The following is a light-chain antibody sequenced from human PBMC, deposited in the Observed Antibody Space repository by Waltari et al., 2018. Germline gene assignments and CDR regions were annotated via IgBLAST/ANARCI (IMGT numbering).Light chain of an antibody. CDR1: QSISNW. Sequence: DIQMTQSPSTVSAYVGDRVTITCRASQSISNWLAWYQQKPGKAPNLLIYKASSLQSGVPSRFSGSSSGSEYTLTISSLQPDDSATYYCHQYARSWTFGLGTKVEIK. CDR2: KAS. CDR3: HQYARSWT. J-gene: IGKJ1*01. V-gene: IGKV1-5*03.